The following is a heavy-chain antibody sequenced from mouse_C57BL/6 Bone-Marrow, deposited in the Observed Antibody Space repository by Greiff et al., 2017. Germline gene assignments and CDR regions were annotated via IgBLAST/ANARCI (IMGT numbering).Heavy chain of an antibody. V-gene: IGHV1-82*01. J-gene: IGHJ2*01. CDR3: ATYYYCSSYGY. Sequence: QVQLQQSGPELVKPGASVKISCKASGYAFSSSWMNWVKQRPGKGLEWIGRIYPGDGDTNYNGKFKGKATLTADKSSSTAYMQLSSLTSEDSAVYFFATYYYCSSYGYWGQGTTLTVSS. CDR1: GYAFSSSW. D-gene: IGHD1-1*01. CDR2: IYPGDGDT.